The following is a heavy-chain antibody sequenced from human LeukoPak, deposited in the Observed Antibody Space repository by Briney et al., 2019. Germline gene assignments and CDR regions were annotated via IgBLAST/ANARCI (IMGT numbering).Heavy chain of an antibody. Sequence: PSETLSLTCNVSGDYITTTNYYWAWIRQAPGKGLEWIASVFYSGTTYYNPSLKSRVIISMDTSRKQISLRLSSVTATDTAIYYCARRSRLYKHETTGYHDSWGQGTWSPSPQ. V-gene: IGHV4-39*01. CDR2: VFYSGTT. CDR1: GDYITTTNYY. D-gene: IGHD3-9*01. CDR3: ARRSRLYKHETTGYHDS. J-gene: IGHJ4*02.